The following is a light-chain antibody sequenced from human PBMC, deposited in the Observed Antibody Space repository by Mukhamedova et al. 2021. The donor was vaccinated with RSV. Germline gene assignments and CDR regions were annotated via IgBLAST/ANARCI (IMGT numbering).Light chain of an antibody. CDR2: DDN. CDR3: QVRESNSAAI. Sequence: GDKIAIRSVHWYQQRPGRAPVLVVYDDNDRPSGIPERFSGSNFGDPATLTISSVEAGDEAEYYCQVRESNSAAIFGGGTKLTVL. V-gene: IGLV3-21*02. J-gene: IGLJ2*01. CDR1: KIAIRS.